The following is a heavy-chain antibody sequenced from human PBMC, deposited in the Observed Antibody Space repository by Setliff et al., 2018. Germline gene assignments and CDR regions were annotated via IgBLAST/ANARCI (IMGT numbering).Heavy chain of an antibody. J-gene: IGHJ6*03. CDR2: IIPIFGTA. CDR3: ARDPRIVGATYYYYYMDV. Sequence: SVKVSCKASGYTFTSYDINWVRQAPGQGLEWMGGIIPIFGTANYAQKFQGRVTITADESTSTAYMELSSLRSEDTAVYYCARDPRIVGATYYYYYMDVWGKGTTVTVSS. V-gene: IGHV1-69*13. D-gene: IGHD1-26*01. CDR1: GYTFTSYD.